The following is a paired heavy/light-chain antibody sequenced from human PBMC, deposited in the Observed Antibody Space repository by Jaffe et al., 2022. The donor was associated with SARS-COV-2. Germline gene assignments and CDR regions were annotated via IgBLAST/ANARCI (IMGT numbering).Heavy chain of an antibody. CDR1: GFTFNSYG. D-gene: IGHD6-19*01. CDR3: AKFMSGGSGWFPIDD. Sequence: QVQLAESGGGVVQPGGSLRLSCAASGFTFNSYGMHWVRQAPDKGLEWVAVMVHDGSQKYYADVVKGRFTISRDNSKNTLYLEMSSLRAEDTAVYYCAKFMSGGSGWFPIDDWGQGTLVTVSS. V-gene: IGHV3-30*18. CDR2: MVHDGSQK. J-gene: IGHJ4*02.
Light chain of an antibody. Sequence: EIVLTQSPATLSLSPGERATLSCRASQSVRNYLAWYQQKPGQAPRLLIYDASNRATGIPARFSGSGSGTDFTLTISSLEPEDFAVYYCHQRSNWYTFGQGTKLEIK. J-gene: IGKJ2*01. CDR3: HQRSNWYT. V-gene: IGKV3-11*01. CDR2: DAS. CDR1: QSVRNY.